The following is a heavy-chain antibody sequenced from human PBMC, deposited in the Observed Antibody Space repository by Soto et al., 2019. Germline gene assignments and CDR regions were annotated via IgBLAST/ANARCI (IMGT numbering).Heavy chain of an antibody. CDR3: ARSLAVAGTLTYYFDY. D-gene: IGHD6-19*01. J-gene: IGHJ4*02. V-gene: IGHV4-59*01. Sequence: PSETLSLTCTVSGGSISSYYWSWIRQPPGKGLEWIGYIYYSGSTNYNPSLKSRVTISVDTSKNQFSLKLSSVTAADTAVYYCARSLAVAGTLTYYFDYWGQGTLVTVSS. CDR1: GGSISSYY. CDR2: IYYSGST.